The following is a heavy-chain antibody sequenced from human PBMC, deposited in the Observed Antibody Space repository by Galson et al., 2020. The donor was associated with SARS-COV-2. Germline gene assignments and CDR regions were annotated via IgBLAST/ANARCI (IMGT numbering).Heavy chain of an antibody. CDR1: GDSISTYY. CDR3: SRLGCSSISCSSMDV. V-gene: IGHV4-59*08. D-gene: IGHD2-2*01. Sequence: ETSENLSLTCTVSGDSISTYYWTWIRQPPGKGLEWIGSMYYRGSTNYNPSLKSRVTISVATSKNQLSLKLCSVTAADTTVYYWSRLGCSSISCSSMDVWGQGATGTVSS. J-gene: IGHJ6*02. CDR2: MYYRGST.